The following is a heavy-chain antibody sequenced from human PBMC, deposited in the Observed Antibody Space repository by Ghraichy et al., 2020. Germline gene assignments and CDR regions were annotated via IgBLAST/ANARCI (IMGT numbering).Heavy chain of an antibody. Sequence: EWIGYIYYSVSTYYNPSLKSRVNISVDTSKNQFSLKLSSVTAADTTVYYCARDSPYYDFWCGYSPSPIGAFDFWG. D-gene: IGHD3-3*01. CDR3: ARDSPYYDFWCGYSPSPIGAFDF. J-gene: IGHJ3*01. V-gene: IGHV4-31*02. CDR2: IYYSVST.